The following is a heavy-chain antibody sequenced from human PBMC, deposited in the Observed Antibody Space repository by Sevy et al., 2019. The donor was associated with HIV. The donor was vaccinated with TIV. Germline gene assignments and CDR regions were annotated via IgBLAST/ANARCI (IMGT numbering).Heavy chain of an antibody. J-gene: IGHJ6*02. V-gene: IGHV3-7*01. CDR2: IKQDGSEK. CDR1: GFTFSSYW. D-gene: IGHD5-12*01. CDR3: ARIDSSPRGYSADDSRDYYYGMDV. Sequence: GGSLRLSCAASGFTFSSYWMSWVRQAPGKGLEWVANIKQDGSEKYYVDSVKGRFTISRDNAKNSLYLQMNSLRAEDSAVYYAARIDSSPRGYSADDSRDYYYGMDVWGQGTTVTVSS.